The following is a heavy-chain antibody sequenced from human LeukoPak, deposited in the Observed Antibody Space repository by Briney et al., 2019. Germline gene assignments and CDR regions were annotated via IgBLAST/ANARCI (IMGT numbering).Heavy chain of an antibody. Sequence: PGGSLGLSCAASGFTFSSYSMNWVRQAPGKGLEWVSYISSSSSTIYYADSVKGRFTISRDNAKNSLYLQMNSLRAEDTAVYYCARDYEYSGYDSNYYYYMDVWGKGTTVTVSS. CDR3: ARDYEYSGYDSNYYYYMDV. V-gene: IGHV3-48*01. CDR1: GFTFSSYS. CDR2: ISSSSSTI. J-gene: IGHJ6*03. D-gene: IGHD5-12*01.